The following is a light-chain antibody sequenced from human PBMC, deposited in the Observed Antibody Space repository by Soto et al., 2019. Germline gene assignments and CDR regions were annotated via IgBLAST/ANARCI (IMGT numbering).Light chain of an antibody. CDR1: SSDVGGYNY. CDR2: EVS. J-gene: IGLJ2*01. CDR3: SSDTRGSTLNVV. V-gene: IGLV2-14*01. Sequence: QSALTQPASVSGAPGQSITISCTGTSSDVGGYNYVSWYQAHPGKALNLMIYEVSDRPSGVSNRFSGSKSGNTASLTISGRQAADEADYFCSSDTRGSTLNVVFGGGTKVTVL.